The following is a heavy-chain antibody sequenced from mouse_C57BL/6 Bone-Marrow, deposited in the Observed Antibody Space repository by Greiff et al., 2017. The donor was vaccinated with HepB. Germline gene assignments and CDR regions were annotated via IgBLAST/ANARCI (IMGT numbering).Heavy chain of an antibody. V-gene: IGHV14-3*01. D-gene: IGHD2-4*01. CDR3: ATYYDYDLYYAMDY. CDR2: IYPANGNT. CDR1: GFNIKNTY. Sequence: EVQLQQSVAELVRPGASVKLSCTASGFNIKNTYMHWVKQRPGQGLEWIGRIYPANGNTNYAPKFPGKATITADTSSNTAYLQLSSLTSEDTAIYYCATYYDYDLYYAMDYWGQGTSVTVSS. J-gene: IGHJ4*01.